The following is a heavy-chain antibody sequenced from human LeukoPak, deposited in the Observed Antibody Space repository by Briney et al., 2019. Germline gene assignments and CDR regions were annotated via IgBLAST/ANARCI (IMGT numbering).Heavy chain of an antibody. D-gene: IGHD5-24*01. CDR1: GFTFSTYW. V-gene: IGHV3-74*01. J-gene: IGHJ4*02. CDR2: INPDGTTT. CDR3: AKDGTALWTIARPCYFDY. Sequence: PGGSLRLSCAASGFTFSTYWMHWVRQAPGKGLVWVSRINPDGTTTSYADSVKGRSTISRDNAKDTVYLQMNSLRAEDTAVYYCAKDGTALWTIARPCYFDYWGQGPLVTVVS.